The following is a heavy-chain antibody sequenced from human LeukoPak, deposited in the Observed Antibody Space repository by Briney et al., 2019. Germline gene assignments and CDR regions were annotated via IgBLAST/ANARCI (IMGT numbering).Heavy chain of an antibody. Sequence: PGGSLRLSCAASGFTFNSYSMNWVRQAPGKGLEWVSYISSSSSYIYYADSVKGRFTISRDNAKNSLYLQMNSLRAEDTAVYYCARDGGAAAGFTYYWGQGTLVTVSS. CDR2: ISSSSSYI. J-gene: IGHJ4*02. V-gene: IGHV3-21*01. CDR1: GFTFNSYS. CDR3: ARDGGAAAGFTYY. D-gene: IGHD6-13*01.